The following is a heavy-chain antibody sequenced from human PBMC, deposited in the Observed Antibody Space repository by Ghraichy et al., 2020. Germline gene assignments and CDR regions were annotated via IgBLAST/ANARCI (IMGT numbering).Heavy chain of an antibody. CDR2: FYYSGST. J-gene: IGHJ6*02. CDR3: ARGRIVVVPAASGMDV. Sequence: SQTLSLTCTVSGGSISSYYWSWIRQPPGKGLEWIGYFYYSGSTNYNPSLKSRVTISVDTSKNQFSLKLSSVTAADTAVYYCARGRIVVVPAASGMDVWGQGTRFTVAS. V-gene: IGHV4-59*01. CDR1: GGSISSYY. D-gene: IGHD2-2*01.